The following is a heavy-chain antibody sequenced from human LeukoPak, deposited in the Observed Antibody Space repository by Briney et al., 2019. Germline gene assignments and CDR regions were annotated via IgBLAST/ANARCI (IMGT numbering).Heavy chain of an antibody. CDR2: ISGSGGST. CDR1: GFTFSSYA. J-gene: IGHJ4*02. CDR3: AKRVATVTNGRYFDY. D-gene: IGHD4-17*01. V-gene: IGHV3-23*01. Sequence: PGGSLRLSCAASGFTFSSYAMRWVRQAPGKGLEWVSAISGSGGSTYYADSVKGRFTISRDNSKNTLYLQMNSLRAEDTAVYYCAKRVATVTNGRYFDYWGQGTLVTVSS.